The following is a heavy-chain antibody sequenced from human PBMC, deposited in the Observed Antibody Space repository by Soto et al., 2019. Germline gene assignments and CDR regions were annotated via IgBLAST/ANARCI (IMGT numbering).Heavy chain of an antibody. Sequence: ASVKVSCKVSGYTLTELSMHWVRQAPGKGREWMGGFDPEDGETIYAQKFQGRVTMTEDTSTDTAYMELSSLRSEDTAVYYCATTYYYDSSGYLDYWGQGTLVTVSS. D-gene: IGHD3-22*01. CDR1: GYTLTELS. CDR2: FDPEDGET. V-gene: IGHV1-24*01. CDR3: ATTYYYDSSGYLDY. J-gene: IGHJ4*02.